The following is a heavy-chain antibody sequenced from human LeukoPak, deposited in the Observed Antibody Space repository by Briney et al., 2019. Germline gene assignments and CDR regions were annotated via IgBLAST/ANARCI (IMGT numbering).Heavy chain of an antibody. Sequence: SQTLSLTCAISGDSVSSNSVTWNWIRQSPSRGLEWLGRTYYRSTWYNDYAVSVRGRITVNPHTSKNQFSLHLNSVTAADTAVYYCARWGLVGGYSYGFDYWGQGTLVTVSS. V-gene: IGHV6-1*01. J-gene: IGHJ4*02. CDR2: TYYRSTWYN. CDR1: GDSVSSNSVT. CDR3: ARWGLVGGYSYGFDY. D-gene: IGHD5-18*01.